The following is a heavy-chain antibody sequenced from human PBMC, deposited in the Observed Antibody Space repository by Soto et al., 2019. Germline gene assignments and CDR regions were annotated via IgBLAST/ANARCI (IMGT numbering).Heavy chain of an antibody. J-gene: IGHJ4*02. Sequence: GGSLRLSCAASGFTFSTYGMHWVRQAPGKGLEWVALIWSDGTNKYYADSVKGRFTISRDNYKKTRYLQMNSLRAGDTAVYYCVRVFDTYFCDVWGQGNMVTVSS. CDR2: IWSDGTNK. CDR1: GFTFSTYG. CDR3: VRVFDTYFCDV. V-gene: IGHV3-33*01. D-gene: IGHD3-9*01.